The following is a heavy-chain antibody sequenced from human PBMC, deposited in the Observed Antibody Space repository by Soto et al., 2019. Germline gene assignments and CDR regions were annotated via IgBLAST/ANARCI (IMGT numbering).Heavy chain of an antibody. Sequence: QVQLVQPGAEVKKPGASVKVSCKAVGYTFTSYDINWVRQATGQGLEWMGWMNPNNGNTEYAERFQGRVTMTTNTSINTAYMELSSLRFEDTAVYYCARGLRFLQSSQLSKYYDKMDVWCKGTTVTVSS. CDR3: ARGLRFLQSSQLSKYYDKMDV. CDR1: GYTFTSYD. J-gene: IGHJ6*04. D-gene: IGHD3-9*01. CDR2: MNPNNGNT. V-gene: IGHV1-8*01.